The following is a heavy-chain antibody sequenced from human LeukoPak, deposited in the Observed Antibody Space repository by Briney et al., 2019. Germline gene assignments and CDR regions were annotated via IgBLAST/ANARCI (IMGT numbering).Heavy chain of an antibody. CDR1: GGSISSSSYH. J-gene: IGHJ4*02. V-gene: IGHV4-39*07. D-gene: IGHD2-2*01. CDR2: IYYSGST. CDR3: AREDQLLYDY. Sequence: SETLSFTCTVSGGSISSSSYHWGWIRQPPGKGLEWIGSIYYSGSTYYNPSLKSRVTISVDTSKNQFSLKLSSVTAADTAVYYCAREDQLLYDYWGQGTLVTVSS.